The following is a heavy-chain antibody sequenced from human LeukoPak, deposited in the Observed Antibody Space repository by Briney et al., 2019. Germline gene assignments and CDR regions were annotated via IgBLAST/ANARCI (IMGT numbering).Heavy chain of an antibody. V-gene: IGHV3-23*01. CDR3: AKDRVVLLWFGEWDY. CDR2: ISGSGGST. J-gene: IGHJ4*02. D-gene: IGHD3-10*01. Sequence: PGGSLRLSCAASGFTFSSYAMSWVRQAPGKGLEWVSAISGSGGSTYYADSVKGRFTISRDNSKNTLYLQMNSLRAEDTAVYYCAKDRVVLLWFGEWDYWGQGTLATVSS. CDR1: GFTFSSYA.